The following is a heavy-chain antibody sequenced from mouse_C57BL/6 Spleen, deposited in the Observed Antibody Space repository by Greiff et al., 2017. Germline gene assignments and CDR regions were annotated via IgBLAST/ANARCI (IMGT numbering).Heavy chain of an antibody. Sequence: EVQLQQSGAELVRPGASVKLSCTASGFNIKDDYMHWVKQRPEQGLEWIGWIDPENGDTEYASKFQGKATITADKSSNTAYLQLSSLTSEDSAVYYCTTDSSSYAFAYWGQGTLVTVSA. CDR2: IDPENGDT. J-gene: IGHJ3*01. CDR3: TTDSSSYAFAY. CDR1: GFNIKDDY. V-gene: IGHV14-4*01. D-gene: IGHD3-2*02.